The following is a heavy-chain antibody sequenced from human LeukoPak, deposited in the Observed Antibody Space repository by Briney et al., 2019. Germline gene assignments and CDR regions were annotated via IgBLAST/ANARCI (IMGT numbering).Heavy chain of an antibody. D-gene: IGHD3-22*01. CDR2: IYYSGST. CDR3: ARWGDLYDSSGYYYGDAFDI. CDR1: GGSISSHY. V-gene: IGHV4-59*11. J-gene: IGHJ3*02. Sequence: SETLSLTCTVSGGSISSHYWSWIRQPPGKGLEWIGYIYYSGSTNYNPSLKSRVTISVDTSKNQFSLKLSSVTAADTAVYYCARWGDLYDSSGYYYGDAFDIWGQGTIVTVSS.